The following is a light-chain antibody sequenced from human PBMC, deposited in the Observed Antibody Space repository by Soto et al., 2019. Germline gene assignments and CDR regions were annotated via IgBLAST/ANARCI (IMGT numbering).Light chain of an antibody. Sequence: EIVMTQSPATLSLSPGERAALSCRASQSINSELAWYQQKPRQPPRLLIYGASTRATGVPARFTGSESGSEFTLTISGLQSEDFAVYYCQQGNNWPLTFGQGTRLEI. CDR3: QQGNNWPLT. V-gene: IGKV3-15*01. J-gene: IGKJ2*01. CDR2: GAS. CDR1: QSINSE.